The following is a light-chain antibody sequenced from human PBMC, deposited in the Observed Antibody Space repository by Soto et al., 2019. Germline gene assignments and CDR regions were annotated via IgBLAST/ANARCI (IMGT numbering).Light chain of an antibody. CDR2: DAS. CDR1: QDINNY. V-gene: IGKV1-33*01. Sequence: DIQLTQSPASLSASVGDRVTITYQASQDINNYLIWYQQKPGKAPDLMIYDASTLGTGVSSRFSGNGSGTDFSVTINNLQPQDTATYYCQQYDVVPCTFGQGTKLEIK. J-gene: IGKJ2*02. CDR3: QQYDVVPCT.